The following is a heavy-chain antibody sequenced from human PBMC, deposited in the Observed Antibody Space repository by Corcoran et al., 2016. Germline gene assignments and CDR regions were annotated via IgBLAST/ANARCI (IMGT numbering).Heavy chain of an antibody. CDR1: GYTFTSYG. J-gene: IGHJ5*02. Sequence: QVQLVQSGAEVKKPGASVKVSCKASGYTFTSYGISWVRQAPGQGLEWMGWISAYNGNTNYAQKRQGRVTMTTDTATSTAYMGLRSLRSDDTAVYYCARAAPYYYASSGYYYGNSNWFDPWGQGTLVTVSS. CDR2: ISAYNGNT. D-gene: IGHD3-22*01. V-gene: IGHV1-18*01. CDR3: ARAAPYYYASSGYYYGNSNWFDP.